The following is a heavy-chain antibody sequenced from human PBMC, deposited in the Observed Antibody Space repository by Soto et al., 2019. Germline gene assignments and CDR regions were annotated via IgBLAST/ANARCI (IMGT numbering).Heavy chain of an antibody. CDR1: ESSVSRDW. CDR3: SGGVGDAF. J-gene: IGHJ4*02. CDR2: TNQDGSQK. D-gene: IGHD1-26*01. Sequence: EVHLVESGGGLVKTGGSLRLSCAISESSVSRDWMNWVRQAPGKGLEWVAHTNQDGSQKYYVDSVKGRFTISRDNAKKSLYLQMNSLRAGDTAMYYCSGGVGDAFWGQGTLVTVSS. V-gene: IGHV3-7*01.